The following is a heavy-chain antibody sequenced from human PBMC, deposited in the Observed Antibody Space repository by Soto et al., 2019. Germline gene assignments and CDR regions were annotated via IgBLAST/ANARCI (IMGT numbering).Heavy chain of an antibody. CDR1: GGSISSSNW. J-gene: IGHJ4*02. D-gene: IGHD6-19*01. Sequence: QVQLQESGPGLVKPSGTLSLTCAVFGGSISSSNWWRWVRQPPGKGLEWIGEIYHSGSTKYNPSLQSRVTISVDKSKNQFSLNWSSVTAADTAVYYCARMGIGVAEYWGQGTLVTVSS. CDR3: ARMGIGVAEY. V-gene: IGHV4-4*02. CDR2: IYHSGST.